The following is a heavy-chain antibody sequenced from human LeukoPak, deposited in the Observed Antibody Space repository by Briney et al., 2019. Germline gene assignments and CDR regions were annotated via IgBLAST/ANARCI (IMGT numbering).Heavy chain of an antibody. D-gene: IGHD5-24*01. CDR3: ARLAVEMATMGDAFDI. V-gene: IGHV4-59*01. CDR2: IYYCGSS. Sequence: PSETLSLTCTVSGGSISSYFWSWLRHPPGQGLEWIGFIYYCGSSNYNPSLKSRVTISVDTSKNQFSLKLSSVTAADTAVYYCARLAVEMATMGDAFDIWGQGTMVTVSS. CDR1: GGSISSYF. J-gene: IGHJ3*02.